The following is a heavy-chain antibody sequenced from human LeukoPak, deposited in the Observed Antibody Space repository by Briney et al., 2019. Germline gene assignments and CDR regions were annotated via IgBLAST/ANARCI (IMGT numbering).Heavy chain of an antibody. Sequence: GGSLGLSCAASGFTFSSYAMSWVRQAPGKGLEWVSAISGSGGSTYYADSVKGRFTISRDNSKNTLYLQMNSLRAEDTAVYYCAKDSRLGYCSGGSCYYFDYWGQGTLVTVSS. J-gene: IGHJ4*02. V-gene: IGHV3-23*01. CDR2: ISGSGGST. CDR3: AKDSRLGYCSGGSCYYFDY. D-gene: IGHD2-15*01. CDR1: GFTFSSYA.